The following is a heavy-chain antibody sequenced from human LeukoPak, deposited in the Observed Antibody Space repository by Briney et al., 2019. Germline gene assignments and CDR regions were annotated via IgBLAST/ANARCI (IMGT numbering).Heavy chain of an antibody. V-gene: IGHV3-30*02. CDR3: AKQPNTVVVIDAY. Sequence: PGGSLRLSCAASGFTFSSYGMHWVRQAPGKGLEWVAFIRYDGSNKYYADSVKGRFTISRDNSKNTLYLQMNSLRAEDTAVYYCAKQPNTVVVIDAYWGQGTLVTVSS. J-gene: IGHJ4*02. CDR2: IRYDGSNK. D-gene: IGHD2-21*01. CDR1: GFTFSSYG.